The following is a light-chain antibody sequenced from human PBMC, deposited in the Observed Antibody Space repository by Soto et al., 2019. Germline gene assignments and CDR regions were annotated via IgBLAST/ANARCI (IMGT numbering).Light chain of an antibody. CDR1: QRVDKR. CDR2: DAS. Sequence: DIQMTQSPSTLSASVWDRVTITCRASQRVDKRLSGFQQKPGKVPKPLIFDASTLQAGGPSSFGGGGSGTEFSLTISGLQHDDFATYYCQQYNSYSPLTFGGGTKVDIK. J-gene: IGKJ4*01. CDR3: QQYNSYSPLT. V-gene: IGKV1-5*01.